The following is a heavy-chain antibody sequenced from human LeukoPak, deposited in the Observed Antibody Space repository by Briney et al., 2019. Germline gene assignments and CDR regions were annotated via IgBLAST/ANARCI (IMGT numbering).Heavy chain of an antibody. Sequence: GGTLRLSCAASGFTFSNHGMNWVRQAPGMGLEWVTLLAYDGTNKQYADSVKGRFTISRDNSQNTVDLQMDSLRAEDTAVYYCARGGPLGDTNRFDFWGQGILVTVSS. V-gene: IGHV3-33*08. CDR2: LAYDGTNK. CDR3: ARGGPLGDTNRFDF. J-gene: IGHJ4*02. CDR1: GFTFSNHG. D-gene: IGHD1-14*01.